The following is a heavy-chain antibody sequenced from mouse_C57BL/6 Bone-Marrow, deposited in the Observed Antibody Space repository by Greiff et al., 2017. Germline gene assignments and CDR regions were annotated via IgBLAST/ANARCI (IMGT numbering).Heavy chain of an antibody. CDR3: ARGYYGSSSWFAY. D-gene: IGHD1-1*01. Sequence: QVTLKESGPGILQPSQTLSLPCSSSGFSLNTFDMSVGWIGKPSGMGLEWLAHIWWDDDKYYNPALKSRLTISKDTSKNLVFLKIANVDTADTATYYCARGYYGSSSWFAYWGQGTLVTVSA. CDR1: GFSLNTFDMS. V-gene: IGHV8-8*01. CDR2: IWWDDDK. J-gene: IGHJ3*01.